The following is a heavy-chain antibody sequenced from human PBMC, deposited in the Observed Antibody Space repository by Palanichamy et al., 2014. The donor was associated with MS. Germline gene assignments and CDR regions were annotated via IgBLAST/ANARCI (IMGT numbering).Heavy chain of an antibody. CDR2: IIPIFGTA. D-gene: IGHD4-17*01. V-gene: IGHV1-69*06. CDR1: GGTFSSYA. J-gene: IGHJ6*02. CDR3: AMPYGDYSINYYYYGMDV. Sequence: QVQLVQSGAEVKKPGSSVKVSCKASGGTFSSYAISWVRQAPGQGLEWMGGIIPIFGTANYAQKFQGRVTITADKSTSTAYMELSSLRSEDTAVYYCAMPYGDYSINYYYYGMDVWGQGTTVTVSS.